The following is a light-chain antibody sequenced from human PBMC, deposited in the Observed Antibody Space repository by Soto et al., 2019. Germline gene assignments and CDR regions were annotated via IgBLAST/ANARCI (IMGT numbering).Light chain of an antibody. Sequence: QSALTQAASVSESPGQSISLSCGGTSTDVGSHNYVSWYQQHPGKAPKLMIYEVTNRPSGVSNRFSGSKSGNTASLTISGLQAEDEADYYCSSYTSSSTRVFGGGTKLTVL. V-gene: IGLV2-14*01. CDR1: STDVGSHNY. J-gene: IGLJ3*02. CDR3: SSYTSSSTRV. CDR2: EVT.